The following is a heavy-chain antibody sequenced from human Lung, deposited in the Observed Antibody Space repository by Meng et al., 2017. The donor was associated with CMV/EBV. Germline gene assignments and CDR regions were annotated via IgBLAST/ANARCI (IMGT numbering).Heavy chain of an antibody. CDR2: IRSSSRYI. J-gene: IGHJ6*02. CDR1: GFTFSRYS. Sequence: GESLKTSCAASGFTFSRYSMNWVRQAPGKGLEWVSSIRSSSRYIYYTDSVKGRFTISTDNAKTSLYLQMNSLRAEDTAVYYCAREREELITTFGVATSSRYGMDVWGQGTTVTVSS. D-gene: IGHD3-3*01. CDR3: AREREELITTFGVATSSRYGMDV. V-gene: IGHV3-21*01.